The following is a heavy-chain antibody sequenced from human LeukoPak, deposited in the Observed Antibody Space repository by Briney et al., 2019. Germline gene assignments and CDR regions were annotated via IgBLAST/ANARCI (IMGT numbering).Heavy chain of an antibody. CDR1: GITLSNYA. Sequence: GGSLRLSCAVSGITLSNYAMTWVRQAPGKGLEWVAGISGSGGGTNYADSVKGRFTISRDNYKNTLYLQMNSLGAEDTAVYFCAKRGVVIRVILVGFHKEAYYFDYWGQGTLVTVSS. D-gene: IGHD3-22*01. V-gene: IGHV3-23*01. CDR2: ISGSGGGT. J-gene: IGHJ4*02. CDR3: AKRGVVIRVILVGFHKEAYYFDY.